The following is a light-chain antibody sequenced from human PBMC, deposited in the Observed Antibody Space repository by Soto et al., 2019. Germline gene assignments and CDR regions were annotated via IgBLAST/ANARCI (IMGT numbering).Light chain of an antibody. CDR2: GAS. V-gene: IGKV3-20*01. J-gene: IGKJ5*01. CDR3: QQYGSSPPIT. CDR1: QTVSSSY. Sequence: EIVLTQPPGTLSLSPGERATLSCRASQTVSSSYLAWYQQKTGQAPRLLIYGASSRATGIADRFSGSGSGTDFTLTISRLEPEDFAVYYCQQYGSSPPITFGQGTRVEIK.